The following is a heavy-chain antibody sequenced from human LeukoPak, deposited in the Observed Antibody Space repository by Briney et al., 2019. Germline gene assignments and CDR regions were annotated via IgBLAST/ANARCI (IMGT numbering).Heavy chain of an antibody. V-gene: IGHV4-30-4*07. Sequence: PSQTLSFNCAVAGGSINSGAYSRRWIRQAPGKGLEWIGYIYYSGQMLLNPSLNRLAALFLDTPNNQVSLTLASGTAADTAVYYCARGRAIMTSAWFDPWGQGIVVTVSS. CDR2: IYYSGQM. CDR1: GGSINSGAYS. J-gene: IGHJ5*02. CDR3: ARGRAIMTSAWFDP. D-gene: IGHD3-16*01.